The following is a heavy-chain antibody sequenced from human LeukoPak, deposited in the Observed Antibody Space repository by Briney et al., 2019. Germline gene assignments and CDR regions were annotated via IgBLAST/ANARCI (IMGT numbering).Heavy chain of an antibody. CDR1: GFTFTNFG. J-gene: IGHJ4*02. CDR2: INYLGSTR. Sequence: GGSLRLTCAASGFTFTNFGMHWVRQAPGKGLGWVAFINYLGSTRLYADSVKGRFTVSRDDSMSTLCLQMNSLRPEDMAVYYCAKDRDWAFDYWGQGTLVTVSS. CDR3: AKDRDWAFDY. D-gene: IGHD3/OR15-3a*01. V-gene: IGHV3-30*02.